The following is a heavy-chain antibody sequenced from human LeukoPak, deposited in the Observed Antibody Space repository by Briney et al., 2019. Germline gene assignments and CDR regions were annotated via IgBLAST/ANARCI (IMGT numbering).Heavy chain of an antibody. V-gene: IGHV3-23*01. CDR1: GFTFSSYA. CDR3: AKARTVIDY. CDR2: ISGSGGTT. J-gene: IGHJ4*02. Sequence: GGSLRLSCAASGFTFSSYAMSWVRLAPGKGLEWVSAISGSGGTTYYADSVKGRFTISRDNSKNTLFLQMNSLRAEDTAVYYCAKARTVIDYWGQGTLVTVSS. D-gene: IGHD3/OR15-3a*01.